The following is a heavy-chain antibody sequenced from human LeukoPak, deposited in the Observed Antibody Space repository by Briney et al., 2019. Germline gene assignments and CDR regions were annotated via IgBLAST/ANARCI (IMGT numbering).Heavy chain of an antibody. CDR1: GFTFSSYS. D-gene: IGHD3-9*01. V-gene: IGHV3-48*01. J-gene: IGHJ5*02. CDR3: ARDHTTDDDHLYDILTGYKRDYRWFDP. CDR2: ISSSSSTI. Sequence: SGGSLRLSCAASGFTFSSYSMNWVRQAPGKGLEWVSYISSSSSTIYYADSVKGRFTISRDNAKNSLYLQMNSLRAEDTAVYYCARDHTTDDDHLYDILTGYKRDYRWFDPWGQGTLVTVSS.